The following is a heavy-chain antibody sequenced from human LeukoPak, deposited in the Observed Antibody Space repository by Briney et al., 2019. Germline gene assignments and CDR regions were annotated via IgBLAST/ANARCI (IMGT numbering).Heavy chain of an antibody. CDR3: VRDLMTTQTWDFDY. CDR2: INPNSGAT. J-gene: IGHJ4*02. CDR1: GYTFTGYY. V-gene: IGHV1-2*02. Sequence: ASVKVSCKGSGYTFTGYYMHWVRQAPGQGLEWMAWINPNSGATNYAQRFQGRVTVARDTSISTAYMELSSLKSDDTAMYYCVRDLMTTQTWDFDYWGQGTLVSVSS. D-gene: IGHD3-16*01.